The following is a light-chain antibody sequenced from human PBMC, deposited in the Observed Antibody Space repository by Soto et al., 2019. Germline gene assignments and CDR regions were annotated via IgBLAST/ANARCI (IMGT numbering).Light chain of an antibody. J-gene: IGKJ4*01. V-gene: IGKV3-20*01. CDR3: QQYGDSPLT. Sequence: PGERATLSCSASQTVSGNYVAWYQQKPGQTPRLLIYGASSRATDIPDRFSGSGSGTDFTLTITRLEPEDFAVYHCQQYGDSPLTFCGGTKVDIK. CDR1: QTVSGNY. CDR2: GAS.